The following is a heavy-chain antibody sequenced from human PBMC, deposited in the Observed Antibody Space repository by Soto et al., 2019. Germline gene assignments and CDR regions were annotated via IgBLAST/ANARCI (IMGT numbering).Heavy chain of an antibody. D-gene: IGHD2-21*02. Sequence: QVQLVQSGAEVKKPGSSVKVSCKASGGTFSSYAISWVRQAPGQGLEWMGGIIPIFGTANYAQKFQGRVTITADESTSTAYMGLSSRRSEDTAVYYCARMEAYCGGDCYWGNFDYWGQGTLVTVSS. CDR1: GGTFSSYA. J-gene: IGHJ4*02. CDR3: ARMEAYCGGDCYWGNFDY. V-gene: IGHV1-69*12. CDR2: IIPIFGTA.